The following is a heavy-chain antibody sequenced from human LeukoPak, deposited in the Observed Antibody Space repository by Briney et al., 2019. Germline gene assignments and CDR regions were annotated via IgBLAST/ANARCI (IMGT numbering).Heavy chain of an antibody. V-gene: IGHV1-8*01. J-gene: IGHJ4*02. CDR1: GYTFTSYD. CDR3: ARGADYDGYFDY. CDR2: MNPNSGNT. D-gene: IGHD4-17*01. Sequence: ASVTVSCKASGYTFTSYDINWVRQATGQGLEWMGWMNPNSGNTGYAQKFQGRVTMTRNTSISTAYMELSSLRSEDTAVYYCARGADYDGYFDYWGQGTLVTVSS.